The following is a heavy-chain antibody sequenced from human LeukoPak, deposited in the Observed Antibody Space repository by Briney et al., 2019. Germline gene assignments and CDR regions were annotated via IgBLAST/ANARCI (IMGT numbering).Heavy chain of an antibody. CDR1: GFTSSNYA. CDR3: ARDDDRGAFDI. Sequence: GGSLRLSCAASGFTSSNYAMNWVRQTPGKGLQWVSSIGGSGGNAHYADSVKGRFTISRDSSKNTLYLQMNSLRAEDTAMYYCARDDDRGAFDIWGQGTMVTVSS. J-gene: IGHJ3*02. CDR2: IGGSGGNA. V-gene: IGHV3-23*01.